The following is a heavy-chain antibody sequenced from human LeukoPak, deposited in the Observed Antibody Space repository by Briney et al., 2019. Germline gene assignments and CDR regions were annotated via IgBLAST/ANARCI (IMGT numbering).Heavy chain of an antibody. CDR3: AKIPTFYYGDDAFAV. Sequence: GGSLRLSCAASGFTFSSYAMHWVRQAPGKGLEWVAVISYDGSNKYYADSVKGRFTISRDNSKNTLYLQMNSLRAEDTAIYYCAKIPTFYYGDDAFAVWGQGTMVAVSS. CDR1: GFTFSSYA. D-gene: IGHD2-21*01. CDR2: ISYDGSNK. J-gene: IGHJ3*01. V-gene: IGHV3-30-3*02.